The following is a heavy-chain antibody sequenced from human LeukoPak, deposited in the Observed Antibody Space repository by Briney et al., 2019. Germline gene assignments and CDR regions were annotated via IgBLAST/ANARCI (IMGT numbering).Heavy chain of an antibody. J-gene: IGHJ6*02. Sequence: GGSLRLSCAASGFTVSSSYMSWVRQAPGKGLEWVAVISYDGSNKYYADSVKGRFTISRDNSKNTLYLQMNSLRAEDTAVYYCAKKGYYGSGSAHQNYYYGMDVWGQGTTVTVSS. V-gene: IGHV3-30*18. D-gene: IGHD3-10*01. CDR1: GFTVSSSY. CDR2: ISYDGSNK. CDR3: AKKGYYGSGSAHQNYYYGMDV.